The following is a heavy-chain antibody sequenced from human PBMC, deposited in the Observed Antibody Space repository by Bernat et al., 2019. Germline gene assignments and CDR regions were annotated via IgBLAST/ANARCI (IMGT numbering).Heavy chain of an antibody. Sequence: EVHLLESGGGLVQPGGSLRLSCAASGFTFSSYAMNWVRQAPGKGLEWVSVISGSGSSTFYADSVKGRFTISRDNSKNTVYLQMNSLRAEDTAVYYCAKAGYPTTVTPSSFYFDYWGQGTLVTVSS. V-gene: IGHV3-23*01. D-gene: IGHD4-17*01. CDR2: ISGSGSST. CDR1: GFTFSSYA. CDR3: AKAGYPTTVTPSSFYFDY. J-gene: IGHJ4*02.